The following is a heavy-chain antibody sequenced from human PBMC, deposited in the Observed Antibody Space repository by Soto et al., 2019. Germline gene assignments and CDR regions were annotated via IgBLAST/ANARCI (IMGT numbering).Heavy chain of an antibody. V-gene: IGHV4-31*03. D-gene: IGHD3-10*01. CDR3: ATDEYFGSEIDFYYYAMDV. J-gene: IGHJ6*02. CDR2: IYYNGGT. Sequence: LSLTCTVSGASISIGGYFWSWIRQHPGKGLEWIGHIYYNGGTYYNPSLKSRLTISVDTSKNEFSLRLTSVTAADTAVYFCATDEYFGSEIDFYYYAMDVWGQGTTVTVSS. CDR1: GASISIGGYF.